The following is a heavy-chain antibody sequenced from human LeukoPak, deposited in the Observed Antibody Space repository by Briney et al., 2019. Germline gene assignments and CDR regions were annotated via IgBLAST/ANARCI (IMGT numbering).Heavy chain of an antibody. V-gene: IGHV1-69*13. Sequence: SVKVSRKASGGTFIGYAISWVRQAPGQGLEWMGGIIPIFGTANYAQKFQGRVTITADESTSTAYMELSSLRSEDTAVYYCASSLGYCSSTSCYTRYYYYGMDVWGQGTTVTVSS. CDR1: GGTFIGYA. CDR3: ASSLGYCSSTSCYTRYYYYGMDV. D-gene: IGHD2-2*02. J-gene: IGHJ6*02. CDR2: IIPIFGTA.